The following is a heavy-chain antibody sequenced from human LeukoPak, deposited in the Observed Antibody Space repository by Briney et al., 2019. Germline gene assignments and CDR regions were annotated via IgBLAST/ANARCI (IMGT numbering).Heavy chain of an antibody. CDR3: VRDGPSWGLL. CDR1: GSSIGTYY. CDR2: IFTTGGA. V-gene: IGHV4-4*07. J-gene: IGHJ4*02. Sequence: PSETLSLTCTVSGSSIGTYYWSWVRQPAGKGLEWIGRIFTTGGANYSPSLKSRVTMSLDTSKNLFSLKLNSVTAADTAVYYCVRDGPSWGLLWGQGALVTVSS. D-gene: IGHD7-27*01.